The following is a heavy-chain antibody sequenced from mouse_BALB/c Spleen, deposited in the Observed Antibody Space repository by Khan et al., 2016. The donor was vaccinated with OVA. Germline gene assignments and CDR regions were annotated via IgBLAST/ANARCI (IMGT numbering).Heavy chain of an antibody. CDR2: INPYNGAT. J-gene: IGHJ2*01. Sequence: IQLVQSGPELVKPGTSVKMSCKASGYRFTSYIIHWVKQRPGQGLEWIGYINPYNGATKYNEKFKGKATLTPDKSSNTAYLELSSLTSEDSAVYYCARGNWQSYYFDYWGQGTTLTVSS. D-gene: IGHD4-1*01. CDR1: GYRFTSYI. CDR3: ARGNWQSYYFDY. V-gene: IGHV1S136*01.